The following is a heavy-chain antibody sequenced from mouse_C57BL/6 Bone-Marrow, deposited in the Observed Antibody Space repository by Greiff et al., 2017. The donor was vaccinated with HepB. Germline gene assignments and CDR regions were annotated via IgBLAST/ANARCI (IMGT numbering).Heavy chain of an antibody. V-gene: IGHV2-2*01. Sequence: VKLMESGPGLVQPSQSLSITCTVSGFSLTSYGVHWVRQSPGKGLAWLGVIWSGGRTDYNAAFISRLSISKDNSKSQVFFKMNSLQADDTAIYYCARNWGMVTTDGGAMDYWGQGTSVTVSS. CDR1: GFSLTSYG. J-gene: IGHJ4*01. D-gene: IGHD2-2*01. CDR2: IWSGGRT. CDR3: ARNWGMVTTDGGAMDY.